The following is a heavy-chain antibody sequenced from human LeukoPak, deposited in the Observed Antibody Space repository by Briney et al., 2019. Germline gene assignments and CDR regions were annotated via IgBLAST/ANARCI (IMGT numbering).Heavy chain of an antibody. J-gene: IGHJ4*02. CDR1: GYTFTSYG. CDR2: ISAYNGNT. D-gene: IGHD3-22*01. CDR3: ARPYYDSSGYYFLRY. V-gene: IGHV1-18*01. Sequence: ASVTVSCKASGYTFTSYGISWVRQAPGQGLEWMGWISAYNGNTNYAQKLQGRVTMTTDTSTSTAYMELRSLRSDDTAVYYCARPYYDSSGYYFLRYWGQGTLVTVSS.